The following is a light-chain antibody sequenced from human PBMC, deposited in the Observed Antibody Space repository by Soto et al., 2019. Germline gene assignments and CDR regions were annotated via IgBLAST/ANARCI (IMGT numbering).Light chain of an antibody. CDR3: QQRSNWPGT. Sequence: EIVLTQYPATLSLSPGERATLACMASQSVSSYLAWYQQKPGQAPRLLIYDASNRATGIPARFSGSGSGTDFTLTISSLEPKDFAVYYCQQRSNWPGTFGQGTKVDI. V-gene: IGKV3-11*01. J-gene: IGKJ1*01. CDR2: DAS. CDR1: QSVSSY.